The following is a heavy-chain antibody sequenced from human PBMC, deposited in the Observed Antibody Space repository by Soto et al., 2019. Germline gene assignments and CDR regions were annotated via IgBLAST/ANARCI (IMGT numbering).Heavy chain of an antibody. CDR1: GYTFTTYG. CDR2: ISGDSGNT. J-gene: IGHJ6*02. Sequence: QVQLVQSGAEVKKPGASVKLSCKASGYTFTTYGISWVRQAPGQGLEWMGRISGDSGNTNYAQKPQGRVTMPTDTSTNTAYMELRSLRSDDTAVYYCARVHGMDVWGQGTTVTVSS. V-gene: IGHV1-18*01. CDR3: ARVHGMDV.